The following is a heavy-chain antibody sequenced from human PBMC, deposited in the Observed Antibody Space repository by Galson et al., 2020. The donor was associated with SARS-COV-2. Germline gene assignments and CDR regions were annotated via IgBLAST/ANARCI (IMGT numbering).Heavy chain of an antibody. CDR3: ARGATMTTMTTEPWDYYYYMDV. V-gene: IGHV1-2*04. Sequence: GESLKISCQASGYTFTGYYMHWVRQAPGQGLEWMGWINPNSGGTNYAQKFQGWVTMTRDTSISTAYMELSRLRSDDTAVYYCARGATMTTMTTEPWDYYYYMDVWGKGTTVTVSS. CDR1: GYTFTGYY. CDR2: INPNSGGT. D-gene: IGHD4-17*01. J-gene: IGHJ6*03.